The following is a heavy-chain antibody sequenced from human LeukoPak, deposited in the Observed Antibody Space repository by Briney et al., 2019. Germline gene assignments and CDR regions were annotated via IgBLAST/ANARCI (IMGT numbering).Heavy chain of an antibody. D-gene: IGHD6-13*01. V-gene: IGHV4-39*01. J-gene: IGHJ3*02. CDR3: ARHSDRASAGTPHAFDI. CDR2: VHCSGGT. CDR1: GGSISSCGYY. Sequence: SETLSLTCSVSGGSISSCGYYWGWIRQSPGRGLEWIGSVHCSGGTYYSPSLKSRVTISVDTSKKHLYVKLGSVTAADTAVYYYARHSDRASAGTPHAFDIWGQGTMVTVSS.